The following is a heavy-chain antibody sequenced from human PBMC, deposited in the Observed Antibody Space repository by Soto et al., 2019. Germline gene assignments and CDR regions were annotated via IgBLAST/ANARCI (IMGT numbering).Heavy chain of an antibody. V-gene: IGHV1-18*01. D-gene: IGHD1-26*01. Sequence: ASVKVSCKASGYTFTNFGISWVRQAPGQGLEWMGWISAYNGNTNYAQKFQGWVTMTRDTSISTAYMELSRLRSDDTAVYYCARDLAPGLVGALGYYGMDVWGQGTTVTVSS. CDR3: ARDLAPGLVGALGYYGMDV. CDR1: GYTFTNFG. J-gene: IGHJ6*02. CDR2: ISAYNGNT.